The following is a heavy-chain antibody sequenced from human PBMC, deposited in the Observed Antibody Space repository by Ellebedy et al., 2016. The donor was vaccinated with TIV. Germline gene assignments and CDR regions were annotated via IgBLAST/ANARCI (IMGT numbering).Heavy chain of an antibody. D-gene: IGHD6-13*01. Sequence: SETLSLXXTVSGGSISSYYWSWIRQPPGKGLEWIGYIYYSGSTNYNPSLKSRVTISVDTSKNQFSLKLSSVTAADTAVYYCAATVYYSSSWSYYFDYWGQGTLVTVSS. CDR1: GGSISSYY. V-gene: IGHV4-59*01. CDR2: IYYSGST. J-gene: IGHJ4*02. CDR3: AATVYYSSSWSYYFDY.